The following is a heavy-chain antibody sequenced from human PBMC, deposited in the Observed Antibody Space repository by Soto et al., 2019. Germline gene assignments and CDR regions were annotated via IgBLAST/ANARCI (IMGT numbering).Heavy chain of an antibody. D-gene: IGHD3-10*01. V-gene: IGHV4-39*01. CDR1: GGSISTSSYF. J-gene: IGHJ4*02. CDR2: VHYSGSA. Sequence: TLSLTCSVSGGSISTSSYFWGWIRQPPGKGLEWVGAVHYSGSANYRSSLQSRVTISVDTSQNQFSLRLRSVTAADTAVYYCARHRWGSGSYSGLLDFWGQGALVTVSS. CDR3: ARHRWGSGSYSGLLDF.